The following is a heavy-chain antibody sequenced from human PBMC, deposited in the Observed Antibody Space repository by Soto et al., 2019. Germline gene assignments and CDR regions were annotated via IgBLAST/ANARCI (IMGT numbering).Heavy chain of an antibody. V-gene: IGHV4-30-4*01. CDR1: GRSISGGDYY. D-gene: IGHD1-7*01. CDR3: ARSPRNWHFVAGAHGMDV. CDR2: IYYNGNT. J-gene: IGHJ6*02. Sequence: QVRLQESGPGLVKPSQTLSLSCTVSGRSISGGDYYWNWVRQPPGKGLEWIGHIYYNGNTYYNPSLKRRVTISLDMSKNQVSLNLSFVTAADTAVYYCARSPRNWHFVAGAHGMDVWGQGTTVTVSS.